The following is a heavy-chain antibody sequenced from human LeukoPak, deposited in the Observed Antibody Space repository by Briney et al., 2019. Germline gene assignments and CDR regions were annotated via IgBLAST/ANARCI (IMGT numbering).Heavy chain of an antibody. V-gene: IGHV3-30-3*01. CDR2: ISYDGSNK. D-gene: IGHD2-2*01. CDR1: GFTFSTYA. J-gene: IGHJ4*02. Sequence: GGSLRLSCAASGFTFSTYAMYWVRQAPGKGLEWVAFISYDGSNKYYADSVKGRFTISRDNSKNTLYLQMNSLRAEDTAVYYCAREGSTRSIGYWGQGTLVTVSS. CDR3: AREGSTRSIGY.